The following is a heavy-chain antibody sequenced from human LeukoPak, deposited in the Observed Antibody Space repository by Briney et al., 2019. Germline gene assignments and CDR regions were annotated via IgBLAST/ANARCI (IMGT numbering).Heavy chain of an antibody. Sequence: GGSLRLSCAASGFTFSSYAMSWVRQAPGKGLEWVSAISGSGGSTYYADSVKGRFTISRDIPKKRLYLQMNSLRAEDTAVYYCASHHYYDSSGLDDYFDYWGQGTLVSVSS. CDR3: ASHHYYDSSGLDDYFDY. V-gene: IGHV3-23*01. CDR1: GFTFSSYA. J-gene: IGHJ4*02. D-gene: IGHD3-22*01. CDR2: ISGSGGST.